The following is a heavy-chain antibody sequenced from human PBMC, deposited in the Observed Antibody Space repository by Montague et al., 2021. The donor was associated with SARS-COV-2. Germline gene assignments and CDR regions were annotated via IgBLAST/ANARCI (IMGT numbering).Heavy chain of an antibody. D-gene: IGHD3-10*01. CDR1: GDSFNSPKYY. CDR3: ARGSYGSGSYHAFDI. V-gene: IGHV4-39*01. J-gene: IGHJ3*02. Sequence: SETLSLTCTVSGDSFNSPKYYCAWIRQPPGKGLEWFGSSYYSGTTYDXXXLRSQVTISVDTSKTQFSLKMNSVTAADTAVYYCARGSYGSGSYHAFDIWGQGTVVAVSS. CDR2: SYYSGTT.